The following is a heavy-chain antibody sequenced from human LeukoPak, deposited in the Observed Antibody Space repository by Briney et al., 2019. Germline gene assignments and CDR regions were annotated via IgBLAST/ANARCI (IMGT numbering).Heavy chain of an antibody. J-gene: IGHJ4*02. V-gene: IGHV4-59*08. CDR3: ARVGEVWFGSYYFDY. D-gene: IGHD3-10*01. CDR1: GASISSYY. CDR2: IYYTGST. Sequence: SETLSLTCTVSGASISSYYWSWIRQPPGKTLEWIGYIYYTGSTNYNPSLKSRVTISVDTSKNQFSLKLSSVTAADTAVYYCARVGEVWFGSYYFDYWGQGTLVTVSS.